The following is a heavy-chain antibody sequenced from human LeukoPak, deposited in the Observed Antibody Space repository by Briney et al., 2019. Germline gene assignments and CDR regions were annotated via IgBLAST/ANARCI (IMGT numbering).Heavy chain of an antibody. CDR1: GYTFTGYY. J-gene: IGHJ4*02. Sequence: ASVKVSCKASGYTFTGYYMHSVRQAPGHRVEWMGWINPNSVVTNYAQKFQGRVTMTTDTTISTAYMELSRLRSDDTAVYYCATGYSSSLLDYWGQGTLVTVSS. CDR2: INPNSVVT. V-gene: IGHV1-2*02. CDR3: ATGYSSSLLDY. D-gene: IGHD6-13*01.